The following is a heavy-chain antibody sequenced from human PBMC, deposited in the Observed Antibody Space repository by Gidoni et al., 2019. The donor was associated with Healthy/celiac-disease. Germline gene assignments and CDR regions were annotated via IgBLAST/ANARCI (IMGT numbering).Heavy chain of an antibody. J-gene: IGHJ5*02. V-gene: IGHV4-59*01. Sequence: QVQLQESGRGLVKPSETLSLTGTVPGGSISSSYWRWIRQPPGKGLEWIGYIYYSGSTNYNPSLKSRVTISVDTSKNQFSLKLSSVTAADTAVYYCARASPWGFDPWGQGTLVTVSS. D-gene: IGHD6-6*01. CDR2: IYYSGST. CDR3: ARASPWGFDP. CDR1: GGSISSSY.